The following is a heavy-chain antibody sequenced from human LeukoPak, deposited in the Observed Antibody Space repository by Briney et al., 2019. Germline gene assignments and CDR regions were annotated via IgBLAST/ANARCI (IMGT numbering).Heavy chain of an antibody. CDR3: ARAGYTYGTLYF. CDR2: IKQDGGEK. J-gene: IGHJ4*02. V-gene: IGHV3-7*01. CDR1: GFTFSAYW. Sequence: PGGSLRLSCAASGFTFSAYWMSWVRQAPGKGLEWVADIKQDGGEKNYVDSVKGRFTISRDNAKNSLYLQMNSLRAEDTAVYYCARAGYTYGTLYFWGQGTLVTVSS. D-gene: IGHD5-18*01.